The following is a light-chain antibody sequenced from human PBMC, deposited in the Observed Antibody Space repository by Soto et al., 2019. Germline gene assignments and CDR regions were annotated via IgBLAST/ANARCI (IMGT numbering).Light chain of an antibody. J-gene: IGKJ1*01. Sequence: QMTRYPYTPSESAGDRGTINCLAAQSIGSWLAWYQQKPGKAPKLLIYKASSLESGVPSRFSGSGSGTEFTLTISSLQPDDFASYYCQHYNSFSRTFGQGSKVDI. V-gene: IGKV1-5*03. CDR3: QHYNSFSRT. CDR2: KAS. CDR1: QSIGSW.